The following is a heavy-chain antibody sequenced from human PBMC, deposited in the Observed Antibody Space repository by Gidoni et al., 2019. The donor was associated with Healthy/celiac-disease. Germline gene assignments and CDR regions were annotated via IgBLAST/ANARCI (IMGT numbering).Heavy chain of an antibody. CDR2: VVPEDGEA. Sequence: EVQLVQSGAEVKKPGATVKFYCTVSGYACTDYYIHWVQQSTGQGLECEGLVVPEDGEAIYAEKFQGRVTITADTPTDTAYMELSSLRSEDTAVYYCAGGGAYCGGDCYFPWGQGTLVTVSS. CDR1: GYACTDYY. J-gene: IGHJ5*02. V-gene: IGHV1-69-2*01. CDR3: AGGGAYCGGDCYFP. D-gene: IGHD2-21*02.